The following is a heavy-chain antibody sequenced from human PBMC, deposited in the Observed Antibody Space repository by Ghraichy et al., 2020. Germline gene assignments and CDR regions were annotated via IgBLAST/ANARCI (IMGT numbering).Heavy chain of an antibody. J-gene: IGHJ4*02. CDR2: IYRSGST. D-gene: IGHD2-2*01. V-gene: IGHV4-38-2*01. CDR1: GYSISSGYY. Sequence: SETLSLTCAVSGYSISSGYYWGWIRQPPGKGLEWIGSIYRSGSTYYNPSLKSRVTISVDTSKNQFSLKLSSVTAADTAVYYCARHRLIVVVPAAEFDYWGKGTLVTVSS. CDR3: ARHRLIVVVPAAEFDY.